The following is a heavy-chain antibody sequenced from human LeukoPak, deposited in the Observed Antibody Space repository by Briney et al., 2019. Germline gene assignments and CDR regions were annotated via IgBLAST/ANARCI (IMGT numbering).Heavy chain of an antibody. Sequence: GGSLRLSCAASGYTVSSNYMSWVRQAPGKGLEWVSAISRSGGSTYYADSVKGRFTISRDHSKNPLYLQMDSLRPEDTAGFYCAKSSLAVAAIVLCFDYWGQRTLVTVSS. V-gene: IGHV3-23*01. J-gene: IGHJ4*02. CDR2: ISRSGGST. CDR3: AKSSLAVAAIVLCFDY. D-gene: IGHD6-19*01. CDR1: GYTVSSNY.